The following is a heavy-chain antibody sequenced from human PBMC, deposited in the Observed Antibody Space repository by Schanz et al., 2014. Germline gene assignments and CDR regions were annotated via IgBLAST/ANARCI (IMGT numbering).Heavy chain of an antibody. CDR2: IIPILDKT. CDR1: GGTFSSST. D-gene: IGHD2-21*01. J-gene: IGHJ4*02. V-gene: IGHV1-69*04. CDR3: ATGPHIVVAFDY. Sequence: QVQLVQSGAEVKKPGSSVKVSCKASGGTFSSSTLTWVRQAPGQGLEWMGRIIPILDKTNYAQKFQGRVTMTEDTSTGTAYMELRSLTSEDTAVYYCATGPHIVVAFDYWGQGTLXTVSS.